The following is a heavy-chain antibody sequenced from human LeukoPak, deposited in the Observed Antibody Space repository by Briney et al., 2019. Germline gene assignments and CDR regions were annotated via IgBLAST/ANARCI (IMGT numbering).Heavy chain of an antibody. V-gene: IGHV4-4*07. CDR2: IYTSGST. J-gene: IGHJ3*02. CDR1: GGSINNYY. D-gene: IGHD5-12*01. Sequence: SETLSLTCTVSGGSINNYYWSWIRQPAGKGLEWIRDIYTSGSTKYNPSLKGRVTMSVDTSKNQFSLNLSSVTAADTAVYYCARDHEDIVATIWGEGLNIWGQGTVVTVSS. CDR3: ARDHEDIVATIWGEGLNI.